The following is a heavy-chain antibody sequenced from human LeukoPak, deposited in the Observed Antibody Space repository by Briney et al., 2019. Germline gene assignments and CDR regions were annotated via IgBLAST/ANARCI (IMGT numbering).Heavy chain of an antibody. V-gene: IGHV4-39*01. CDR1: GGSISSSSYY. CDR3: ARHDYGDRDAFDI. D-gene: IGHD4-17*01. Sequence: PSETLSLTCTVSGGSISSSSYYWGWIRQPPGKGLEWIGSIYYSGSTYYNPSLKSRVTISVDTSKNQFSLKLSSVTAADTAVYYCARHDYGDRDAFDIWGQGTMVTVSS. CDR2: IYYSGST. J-gene: IGHJ3*02.